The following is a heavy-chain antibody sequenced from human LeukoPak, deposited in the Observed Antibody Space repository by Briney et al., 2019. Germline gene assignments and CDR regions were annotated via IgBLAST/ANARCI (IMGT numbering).Heavy chain of an antibody. CDR2: IYYSGST. V-gene: IGHV4-59*12. Sequence: PSETLSLTCTVSGGSISSYYWSWIRQPPGKGLEWIGYIYYSGSTNYNPSLKSRVTISVDTSKNQFSLKLSSVTAADTAVYYCARRPHQSGYFDYWGQGTLVTVSS. CDR3: ARRPHQSGYFDY. J-gene: IGHJ4*02. CDR1: GGSISSYY.